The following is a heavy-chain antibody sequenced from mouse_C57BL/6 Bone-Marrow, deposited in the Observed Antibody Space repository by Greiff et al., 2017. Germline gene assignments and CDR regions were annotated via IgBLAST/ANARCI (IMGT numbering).Heavy chain of an antibody. CDR3: TRVDYDYAWFAY. J-gene: IGHJ3*01. CDR2: IDPETGGT. Sequence: VQLQQSGAELVRPGASVTLSCKASGYTFTDYEMHWVKQTPVHGLEWIGAIDPETGGTAYNQKFKGKAILTADKSSSTAYMELRSLTSEDSAVYNCTRVDYDYAWFAYWGQGTLVTVSA. CDR1: GYTFTDYE. D-gene: IGHD2-4*01. V-gene: IGHV1-15*01.